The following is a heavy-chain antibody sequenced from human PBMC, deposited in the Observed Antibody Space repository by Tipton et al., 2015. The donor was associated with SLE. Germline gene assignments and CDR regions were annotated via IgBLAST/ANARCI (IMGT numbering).Heavy chain of an antibody. J-gene: IGHJ4*02. Sequence: TLSLTCTVSGFSITNGYYWGWIRQSPGKGLEWIGSFYHSGSTYYNPSPNSRVTISLDTSKNQFSLKLTSVTAADTAVYYCAKTVAGAAYLFDLWGQGTLVTVSS. D-gene: IGHD6-19*01. CDR3: AKTVAGAAYLFDL. V-gene: IGHV4-38-2*02. CDR1: GFSITNGYY. CDR2: FYHSGST.